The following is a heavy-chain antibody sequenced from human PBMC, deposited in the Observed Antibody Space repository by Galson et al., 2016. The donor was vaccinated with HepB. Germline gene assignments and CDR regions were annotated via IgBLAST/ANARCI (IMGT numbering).Heavy chain of an antibody. Sequence: VKVSCKASGYILTNHAIHWVRQAPGQRLEWMGWVNDGIGNTRYSQNFQGRVTFTRDTSATTAYMELSSLRSEDTAVYYCAKVELNSKQYYYYGMDVWGQGTTVTVSS. CDR1: GYILTNHA. CDR3: AKVELNSKQYYYYGMDV. D-gene: IGHD3-10*01. CDR2: VNDGIGNT. V-gene: IGHV1-3*01. J-gene: IGHJ6*02.